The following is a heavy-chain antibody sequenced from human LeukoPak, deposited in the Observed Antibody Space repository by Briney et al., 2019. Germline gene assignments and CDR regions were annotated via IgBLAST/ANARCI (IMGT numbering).Heavy chain of an antibody. Sequence: PSETLSLTCAVCGGSFSGYYWSWIRQPPGKGLEWIGEINHSGSTNYNPSLKSRVTISVDTSKNQFSLKLSSVTAADTAVYYCARDNFRAGFYYYGMDVWGQGTTVTVSS. CDR3: ARDNFRAGFYYYGMDV. V-gene: IGHV4-34*09. J-gene: IGHJ6*02. D-gene: IGHD2/OR15-2a*01. CDR1: GGSFSGYY. CDR2: INHSGST.